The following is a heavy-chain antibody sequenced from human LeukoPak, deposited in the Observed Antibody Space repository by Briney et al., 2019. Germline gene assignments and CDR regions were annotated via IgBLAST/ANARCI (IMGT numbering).Heavy chain of an antibody. J-gene: IGHJ4*02. CDR1: GFTFSSYW. CDR2: IKQDGSEK. V-gene: IGHV3-7*01. Sequence: GGSLRLSCAASGFTFSSYWMSWVRQAPGKGLEWVANIKQDGSEKYYVDSVKGRFTTSRDNAKNSLYLQMNSLRVEDTAVYYCARMYYYGSGSYYNLDYWGQGTLVTVSS. CDR3: ARMYYYGSGSYYNLDY. D-gene: IGHD3-10*01.